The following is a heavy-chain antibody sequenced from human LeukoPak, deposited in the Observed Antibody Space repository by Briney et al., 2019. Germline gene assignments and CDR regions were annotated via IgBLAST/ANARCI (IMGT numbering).Heavy chain of an antibody. V-gene: IGHV3-23*01. J-gene: IGHJ4*02. D-gene: IGHD3-16*01. CDR1: GFSFSTYA. CDR2: ISAGGSTP. CDR3: ATYDGAY. Sequence: GGSLRLSCAASGFSFSTYAMSWVRQAPGKGLEWVSAISAGGSTPYYAGSVKGRFTISRDNFNNTLYLQVSSLRAEDTATYYCATYDGAYWGQGTLVTVSS.